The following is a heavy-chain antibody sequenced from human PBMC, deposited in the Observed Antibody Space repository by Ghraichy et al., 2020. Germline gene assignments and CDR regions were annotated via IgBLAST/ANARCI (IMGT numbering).Heavy chain of an antibody. D-gene: IGHD5-18*01. CDR3: ARSTVDTAMFFDH. CDR2: IYSDGVT. CDR1: GFSVFTNY. J-gene: IGHJ4*02. Sequence: GGSLRLSCAVSGFSVFTNYVSWVRQAPGKGLEWVSVIYSDGVTYVADSVKGRFTMSRDTAANKVFLQMNSLRAEDTAVYSCARSTVDTAMFFDHWGQGTLVSVSS. V-gene: IGHV3-53*01.